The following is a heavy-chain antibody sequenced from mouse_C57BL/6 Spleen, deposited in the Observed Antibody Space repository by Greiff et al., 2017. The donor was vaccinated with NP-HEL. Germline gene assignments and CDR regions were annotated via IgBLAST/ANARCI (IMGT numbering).Heavy chain of an antibody. J-gene: IGHJ4*01. D-gene: IGHD3-3*01. CDR3: ARDRGTDYAMDY. CDR1: GYSITSGYY. V-gene: IGHV3-6*01. Sequence: DVQLQESGPGLVKPSQSLSLTCSVTGYSITSGYYWNWIRQFPGNKLEWMGYISYDGSNNYNPSLKNRISITRDTSKNQFFLKLNSVTTEDTATYYCARDRGTDYAMDYWGQGTSVTVSS. CDR2: ISYDGSN.